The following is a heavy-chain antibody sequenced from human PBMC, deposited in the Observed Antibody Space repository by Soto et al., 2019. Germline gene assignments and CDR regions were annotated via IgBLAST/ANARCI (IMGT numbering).Heavy chain of an antibody. Sequence: GSLRLSCEASGFTFSGSAMHWVRQASGKGLEWVGRIRSKTNSYATAYAASVKGRFTISRDDSKNTAYLQMNSLKTEDTAVYYCTRPHPSYDYIWGQSWFDPWGQGTLVTVS. D-gene: IGHD3-16*01. CDR2: IRSKTNSYAT. CDR1: GFTFSGSA. J-gene: IGHJ5*02. CDR3: TRPHPSYDYIWGQSWFDP. V-gene: IGHV3-73*01.